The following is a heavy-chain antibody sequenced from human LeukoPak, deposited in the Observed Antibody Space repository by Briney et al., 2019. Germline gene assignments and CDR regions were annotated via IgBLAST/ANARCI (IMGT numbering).Heavy chain of an antibody. J-gene: IGHJ6*02. D-gene: IGHD3-22*01. CDR2: IYYSGST. CDR3: AREKNYDSSGQGPYYYYCGMDV. V-gene: IGHV4-59*01. Sequence: SETLSLTCTVSGGSISSYYWSWIRQPPGKGLEWIGYIYYSGSTNYNPSLKSRVTISVDTSKNQFSLKLSSVTAADTAVYYCAREKNYDSSGQGPYYYYCGMDVWGQGTTVTVSS. CDR1: GGSISSYY.